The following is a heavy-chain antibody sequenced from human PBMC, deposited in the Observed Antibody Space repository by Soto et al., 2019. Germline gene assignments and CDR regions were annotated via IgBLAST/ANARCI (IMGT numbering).Heavy chain of an antibody. J-gene: IGHJ4*02. CDR3: TGEVASGY. V-gene: IGHV3-30*03. CDR1: GFTVSTYG. D-gene: IGHD2-8*02. Sequence: QVQLVESGGGVVQPGRSLRLSCAVSGFTVSTYGMHWVRQAPGKGLEWVAVISRDGGTKYYADSVKGRFTISRDNSRNTLFLEMNSLRSDDMAVYYCTGEVASGYCGQGTLFTVSA. CDR2: ISRDGGTK.